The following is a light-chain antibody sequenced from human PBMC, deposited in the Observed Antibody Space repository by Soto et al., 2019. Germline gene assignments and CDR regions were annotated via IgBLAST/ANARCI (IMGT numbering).Light chain of an antibody. CDR3: QQFHNWPPIT. CDR1: QSVSTN. CDR2: GAS. V-gene: IGKV3-15*01. J-gene: IGKJ1*01. Sequence: ILMTQSPATLSVSPGARATLSGRASQSVSTNLAWYQQKPGQAPRLLIYGASTRATGIPARFSGSGSGTEFTLTISSLQSEDFAVYYCQQFHNWPPITFGQGTKVDIK.